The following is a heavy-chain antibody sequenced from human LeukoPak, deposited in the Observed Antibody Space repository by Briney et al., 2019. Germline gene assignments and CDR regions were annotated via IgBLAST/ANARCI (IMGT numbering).Heavy chain of an antibody. Sequence: GGSLRLSCAASGFTFSNFWMHWVRQAPGKGLVWVSRINSDGSDTSYADSVKGRLTISRDNAKNTLYLQMNSLRAEDTAIYYCVGGYDPHYWGQGNRVTVSS. D-gene: IGHD2-15*01. J-gene: IGHJ4*02. CDR3: VGGYDPHY. V-gene: IGHV3-74*01. CDR1: GFTFSNFW. CDR2: INSDGSDT.